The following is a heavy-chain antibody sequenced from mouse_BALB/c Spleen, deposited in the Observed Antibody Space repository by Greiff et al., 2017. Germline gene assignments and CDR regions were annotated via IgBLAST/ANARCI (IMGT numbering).Heavy chain of an antibody. CDR2: ISSGGSYT. CDR3: DRRAMSGNYAMDD. V-gene: IGHV5-6*02. Sequence: EVMLVESGGDLVKPGGSLKLSCAASGFTFSSYGMSWVRQTPDKRLEWVATISSGGSYTYYPDSVKGRFTISRDNAKNTLYLQISSLKSEDTAMFYCDRRAMSGNYAMDDWGQGTTGTVSS. J-gene: IGHJ4*01. CDR1: GFTFSSYG. D-gene: IGHD2-3*01.